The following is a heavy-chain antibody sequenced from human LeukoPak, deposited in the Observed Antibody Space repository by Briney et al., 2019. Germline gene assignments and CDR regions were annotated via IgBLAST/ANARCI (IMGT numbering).Heavy chain of an antibody. J-gene: IGHJ4*02. V-gene: IGHV1-2*06. D-gene: IGHD2-8*01. CDR1: GYTFTAGYY. CDR3: VRDGRVSADY. Sequence: ASVKVSCTASGYTFTAGYYIHWVRQAPGQGLEWMGRINPNSGDTSYPQKFQGRVTMTRDTSISTAHMELSSLTCDDTAVYYCVRDGRVSADYWGQGTLVTVSS. CDR2: INPNSGDT.